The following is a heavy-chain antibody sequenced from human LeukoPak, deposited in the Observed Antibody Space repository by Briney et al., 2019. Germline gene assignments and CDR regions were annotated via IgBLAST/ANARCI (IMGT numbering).Heavy chain of an antibody. D-gene: IGHD6-13*01. J-gene: IGHJ3*02. V-gene: IGHV3-11*06. CDR2: ISSSSSYT. CDR3: AREVAAAGTGAFDI. CDR1: GFTFSDYY. Sequence: PGGPLRLSCAASGFTFSDYYMSWIRQAPGKGLEWVSYISSSSSYTNYADSVKGRFTISRDNAKNSLYLQMNSLRAEDTAVYYCAREVAAAGTGAFDIWGQGTMVTVSS.